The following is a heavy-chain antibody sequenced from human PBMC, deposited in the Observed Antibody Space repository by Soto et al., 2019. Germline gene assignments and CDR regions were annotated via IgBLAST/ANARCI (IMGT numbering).Heavy chain of an antibody. CDR3: ARDKTPGYSYGSYFDY. D-gene: IGHD5-18*01. CDR2: ISYDGSNK. V-gene: IGHV3-30-3*01. CDR1: GFTFSSYA. Sequence: PGGSLRLSCAASGFTFSSYAMHWVRQAPGKGLEWVAVISYDGSNKYYADSVKGRFTISRDNSKNTLYLQMNSLRAEDTAVYYCARDKTPGYSYGSYFDYWGQGTLVTVS. J-gene: IGHJ4*02.